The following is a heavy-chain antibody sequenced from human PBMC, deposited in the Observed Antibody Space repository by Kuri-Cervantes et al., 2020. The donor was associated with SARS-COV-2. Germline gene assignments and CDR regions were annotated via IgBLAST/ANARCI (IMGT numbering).Heavy chain of an antibody. V-gene: IGHV5-51*01. J-gene: IGHJ6*03. CDR1: GYSFTSYW. CDR2: IYPGDSDT. CDR3: ARRAYGEQVDYYYMDV. Sequence: ETLSLTCKGSGYSFTSYWIGWVRQMPGKGLEWMGIIYPGDSDTRYSPSFQGQVIISADKSINTAFLQWSSLKASDTAMYYCARRAYGEQVDYYYMDVWGKGTTVTVSS. D-gene: IGHD4-17*01.